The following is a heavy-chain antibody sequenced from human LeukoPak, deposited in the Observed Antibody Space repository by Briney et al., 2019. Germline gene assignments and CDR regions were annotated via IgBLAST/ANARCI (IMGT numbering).Heavy chain of an antibody. Sequence: SQTLSLTCAISGDSVTSNSAPWNWIRQSPSRGLEWLGRTYYRSKWYKYYAVSVKGRITINPDTSKNQFSLQLNSVTPEDTAVYYCARGPSYFQHWGQGTLVTVSS. CDR2: TYYRSKWYK. V-gene: IGHV6-1*01. CDR3: ARGPSYFQH. J-gene: IGHJ1*01. CDR1: GDSVTSNSAP.